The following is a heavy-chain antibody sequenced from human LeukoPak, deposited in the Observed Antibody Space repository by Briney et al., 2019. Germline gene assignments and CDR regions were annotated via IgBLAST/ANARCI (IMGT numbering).Heavy chain of an antibody. CDR2: ISPTNGAT. CDR1: GYIFTDFY. V-gene: IGHV1-2*02. CDR3: ARSLSITRGLITTMLGY. D-gene: IGHD3-10*01. J-gene: IGHJ4*02. Sequence: ASLKVSCKTSGYIFTDFYLHWVRQAPGQGLEWMGWISPTNGATSYARRFQGRVSMARDTSISTSYMELSRLGSDDTAVYYCARSLSITRGLITTMLGYWGQGTPVTVSS.